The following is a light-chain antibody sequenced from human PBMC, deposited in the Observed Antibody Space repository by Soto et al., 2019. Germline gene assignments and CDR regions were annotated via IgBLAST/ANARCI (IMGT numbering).Light chain of an antibody. CDR3: SSYTTRTTLDV. CDR1: SSDVGGYDH. CDR2: EVS. Sequence: QSALTQPASVSGSPGQSITISCTGTSSDVGGYDHVSWYQQHPGKAPKLIIYEVSNWPSGVSNRFSGSKSGNTASLTISGLQAEDEADYYCSSYTTRTTLDVFGTGTKLTVL. J-gene: IGLJ1*01. V-gene: IGLV2-14*01.